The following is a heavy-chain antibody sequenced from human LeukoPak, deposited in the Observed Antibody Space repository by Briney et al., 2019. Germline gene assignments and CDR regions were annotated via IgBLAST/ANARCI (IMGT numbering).Heavy chain of an antibody. V-gene: IGHV3-23*01. J-gene: IGHJ3*02. D-gene: IGHD2-21*01. CDR2: ISGSGDST. CDR3: AKGGIVVVMAGDAFDI. Sequence: PGGSLRLSCTASGFTFSSYAMSWVRQAPGKGLEWVSVISGSGDSTYYADSVKGRFTISRDNSKNTLYLQMNSLRAEDTAVYYCAKGGIVVVMAGDAFDIWGQGTMVTVSS. CDR1: GFTFSSYA.